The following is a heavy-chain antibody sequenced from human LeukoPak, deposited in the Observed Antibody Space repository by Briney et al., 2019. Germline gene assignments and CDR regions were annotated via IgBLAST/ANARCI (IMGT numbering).Heavy chain of an antibody. CDR2: ISSSSSYI. D-gene: IGHD3-10*01. V-gene: IGHV3-21*01. Sequence: GGSLRLSCAASGFTFSSYWMNWVRQAPGKGLEWVSSISSSSSYIYYADSVKGRFTISRDNAKNSLYLQMNSLRAEDTAVYYCARDRGMGWFDPWGQGTLVTVSS. CDR3: ARDRGMGWFDP. CDR1: GFTFSSYW. J-gene: IGHJ5*02.